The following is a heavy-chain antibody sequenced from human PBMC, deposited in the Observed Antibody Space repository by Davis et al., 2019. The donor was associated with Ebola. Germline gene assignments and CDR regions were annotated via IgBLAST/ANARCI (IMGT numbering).Heavy chain of an antibody. CDR2: ISGSGGTT. D-gene: IGHD5-12*01. V-gene: IGHV3-23*01. Sequence: GGSLRLSCAASGFTVRNNHISWVRQAPGKGLEWVSAISGSGGTTYYADSVKGRFTISRDNSKNTLYLQMNSLRAEDTAVYYCAKVIGATGYWGQGTLVTVSS. J-gene: IGHJ4*02. CDR3: AKVIGATGY. CDR1: GFTVRNNH.